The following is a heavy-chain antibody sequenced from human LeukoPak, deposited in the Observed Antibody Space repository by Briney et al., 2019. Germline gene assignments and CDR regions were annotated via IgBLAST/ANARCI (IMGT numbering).Heavy chain of an antibody. Sequence: GGSLRLSCAASGFTFSSYSMNWVRQAPGKGLEWVSSISSSSSYIYYADSVKGRLTISRDNAKNSLYLQMNSLRAEDTAVYYCARSEWELPNYWGQGTLVTVSS. CDR3: ARSEWELPNY. CDR1: GFTFSSYS. D-gene: IGHD1-26*01. J-gene: IGHJ4*02. CDR2: ISSSSSYI. V-gene: IGHV3-21*01.